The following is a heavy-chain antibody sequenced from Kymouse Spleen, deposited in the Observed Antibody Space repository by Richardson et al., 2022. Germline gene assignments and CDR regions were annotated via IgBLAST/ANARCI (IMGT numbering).Heavy chain of an antibody. CDR1: GFTFSSYW. CDR2: IKQDGSEK. J-gene: IGHJ4*02. D-gene: IGHD6-13*01. CDR3: ARDRGIAAAGPFDY. Sequence: EVQLVESGGGLVQPGGSLRLSCAASGFTFSSYWMSWVRQAPGKGLEWVANIKQDGSEKYYVDSVKGRFTISRDNAKNSLYLQMNSLRAEDTAVYYCARDRGIAAAGPFDYWGQGTLVTVSS. V-gene: IGHV3-7*01.